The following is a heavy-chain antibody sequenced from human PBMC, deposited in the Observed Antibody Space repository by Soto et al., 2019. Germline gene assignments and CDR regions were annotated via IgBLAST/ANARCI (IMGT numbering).Heavy chain of an antibody. CDR1: GYSFPKYY. Sequence: PGESLKISCKGSGYSFPKYYIGWVRQMPGKDLEWMAIIYPDDSDTRYSPSFQGQVTISADKSISTAYLQWSSLKASDTAMYYCASFLRASGFDPWGQGTLVTVSS. CDR2: IYPDDSDT. V-gene: IGHV5-51*01. CDR3: ASFLRASGFDP. J-gene: IGHJ5*02.